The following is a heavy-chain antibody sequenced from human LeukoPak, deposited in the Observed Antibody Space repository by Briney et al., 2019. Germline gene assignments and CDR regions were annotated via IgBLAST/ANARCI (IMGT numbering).Heavy chain of an antibody. J-gene: IGHJ6*02. CDR2: IYYSGST. D-gene: IGHD1-26*01. CDR1: GGSISSSSYY. CDR3: ARLFTRAWEYRYGMDV. Sequence: SETLSLTCTVSGGSISSSSYYWGWIRQPPGKGLEWIGSIYYSGSTYYNPSLKSRVTISVDTSKNQFSLKLSSVTAADTAVFYCARLFTRAWEYRYGMDVWGQGTAVTVSS. V-gene: IGHV4-39*01.